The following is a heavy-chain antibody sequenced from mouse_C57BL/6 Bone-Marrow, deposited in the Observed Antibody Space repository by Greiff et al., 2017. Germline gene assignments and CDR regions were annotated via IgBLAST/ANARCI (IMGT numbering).Heavy chain of an antibody. CDR1: GFSFNTYA. CDR2: IRSKSNNYAT. D-gene: IGHD2-1*01. J-gene: IGHJ3*01. CDR3: VRKCNYGAY. V-gene: IGHV10-1*01. Sequence: EVQLQQSGGGLVQPKGSLKLSCAASGFSFNTYAMNWVRQAPGKGLEWVARIRSKSNNYATYYADSVKDRFTISRDDSESMLYLQMNNLKTEDTAMYYCVRKCNYGAYWGQGTLVTVSA.